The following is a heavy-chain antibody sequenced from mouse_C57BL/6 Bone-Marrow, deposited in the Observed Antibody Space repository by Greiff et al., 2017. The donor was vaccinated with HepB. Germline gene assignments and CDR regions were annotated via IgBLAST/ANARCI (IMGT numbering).Heavy chain of an antibody. J-gene: IGHJ4*01. V-gene: IGHV5-16*01. D-gene: IGHD2-4*01. CDR3: AREGYDYDTDYYAMDY. CDR1: GFTFSDYY. Sequence: EVNVVESEGGLVQPGSSMKLSCTASGFTFSDYYMAWVRQVPEKGLEWVANINYDGSSTYYLDSLKSRFIISRDNAKNILYLQMSSLKSEDTATYYCAREGYDYDTDYYAMDYWGQGTSVTVSS. CDR2: INYDGSST.